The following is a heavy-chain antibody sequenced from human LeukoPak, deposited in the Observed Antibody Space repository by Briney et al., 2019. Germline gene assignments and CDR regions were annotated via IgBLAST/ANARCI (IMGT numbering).Heavy chain of an antibody. D-gene: IGHD2-15*01. CDR2: LNPNSGGT. Sequence: GASVKVSCKASGYTFTGYYMLWVRQAPGQGLEWMGWLNPNSGGTNYAQKFQGRVTMTRDTSISTPYMELSRLRSDDTAVYYCASFQPLGGSCCHFDPWGQGTLVTVSS. V-gene: IGHV1-2*02. CDR1: GYTFTGYY. CDR3: ASFQPLGGSCCHFDP. J-gene: IGHJ5*02.